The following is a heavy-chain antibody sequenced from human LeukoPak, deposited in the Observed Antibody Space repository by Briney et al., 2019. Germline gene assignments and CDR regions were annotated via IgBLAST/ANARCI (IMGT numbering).Heavy chain of an antibody. CDR3: ARGGGYYYDSSGNFDY. CDR1: GFTFSSYW. CDR2: IKQDGSEE. D-gene: IGHD3-22*01. V-gene: IGHV3-7*01. J-gene: IGHJ4*02. Sequence: GGSLRLSCAASGFTFSSYWMSWVRQAPGKGLEWVANIKQDGSEEYYVDSVKGRFTISRDNAKNSLYLQMNSLRAEDTAVYYCARGGGYYYDSSGNFDYWGQGTLVTVSS.